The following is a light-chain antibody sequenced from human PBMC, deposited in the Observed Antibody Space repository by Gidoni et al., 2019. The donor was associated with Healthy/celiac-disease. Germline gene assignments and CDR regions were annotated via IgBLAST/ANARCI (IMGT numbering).Light chain of an antibody. J-gene: IGKJ4*01. CDR3: QQSNSSPLT. CDR2: AAS. Sequence: EIEMTQSPPSLSVSVGDRVTISCRASQSISSYLDWYQQKPGKAPKLLIYAASSLQSGLPSRFSGSGSGTDFTLTISSLQPEDFATYYCQQSNSSPLTFGGGTKVEIK. V-gene: IGKV1-39*01. CDR1: QSISSY.